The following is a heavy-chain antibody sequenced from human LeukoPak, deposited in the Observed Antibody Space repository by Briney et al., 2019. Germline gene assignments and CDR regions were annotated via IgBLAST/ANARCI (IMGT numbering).Heavy chain of an antibody. Sequence: KPGGSLRLSCAASGFTFSSYSMNWVRQAPGKGLEWVSSISSSSSYIYYADSVKGRFTISRDNAKNSLYLQMNSLRAEDTAVYYCARDGGYGDYGTYYMDVWGKGTTVTVSS. D-gene: IGHD4-17*01. V-gene: IGHV3-21*01. CDR3: ARDGGYGDYGTYYMDV. CDR2: ISSSSSYI. J-gene: IGHJ6*03. CDR1: GFTFSSYS.